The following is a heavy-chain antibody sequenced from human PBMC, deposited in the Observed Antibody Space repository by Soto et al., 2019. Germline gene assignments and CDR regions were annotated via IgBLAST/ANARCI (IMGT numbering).Heavy chain of an antibody. D-gene: IGHD2-21*02. CDR1: GNTFTNYY. V-gene: IGHV1-46*01. CDR2: INTSVGHT. CDR3: ARGGHVVVVTAAFDY. J-gene: IGHJ4*02. Sequence: QVQLMQSGAEVKKPGASVKVSCKASGNTFTNYYIHWVRQAPGQGLEWMGTINTSVGHTTYAQKFLGRVTMTRDTSTSTLYMELTSLRSEDTAVYYCARGGHVVVVTAAFDYWGQGTLVTVSS.